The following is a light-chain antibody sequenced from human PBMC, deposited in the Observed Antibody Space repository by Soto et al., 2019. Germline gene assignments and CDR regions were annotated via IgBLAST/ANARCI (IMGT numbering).Light chain of an antibody. CDR3: SSYTSSSTLHLV. V-gene: IGLV2-14*01. J-gene: IGLJ2*01. CDR2: DVS. CDR1: SSDVGGYNY. Sequence: QSALTQPASVSGSPGQSVTISCTGTSSDVGGYNYVSWYQQHPGKAPKLMIYDVSNRPSGVSNRFSGSKSGNTASLTISGLQAEDEAAYYCSSYTSSSTLHLVFGGGTKLTVL.